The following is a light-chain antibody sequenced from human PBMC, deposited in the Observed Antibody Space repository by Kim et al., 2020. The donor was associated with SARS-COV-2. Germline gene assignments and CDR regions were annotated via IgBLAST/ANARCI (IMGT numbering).Light chain of an antibody. Sequence: DIQMTQSPSSLSASIGDRVTITCRASQGISKYLAWYQQKPGKVPELLIYAASTLQSGVPSRFSGSGSGTEFTLTISGLQPEDVAVYYCQKYNSPPKTFGQGTKVEI. CDR3: QKYNSPPKT. CDR2: AAS. J-gene: IGKJ2*01. CDR1: QGISKY. V-gene: IGKV1-27*01.